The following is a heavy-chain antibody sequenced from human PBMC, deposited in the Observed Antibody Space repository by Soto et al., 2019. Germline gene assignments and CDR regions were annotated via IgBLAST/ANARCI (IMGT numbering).Heavy chain of an antibody. CDR2: VDYSGTA. CDR1: SGSISVTDVF. J-gene: IGHJ4*02. CDR3: ARITGRHLDY. Sequence: LSLTCPVSSGSISVTDVFWGWVRQPPGKGLEWIGNVDYSGTAYFSPSLATRVTFHVDTSKNQFSLTLYSVTAADTAVYYCARITGRHLDYWGQGILVTVSS. D-gene: IGHD1-20*01. V-gene: IGHV4-39*01.